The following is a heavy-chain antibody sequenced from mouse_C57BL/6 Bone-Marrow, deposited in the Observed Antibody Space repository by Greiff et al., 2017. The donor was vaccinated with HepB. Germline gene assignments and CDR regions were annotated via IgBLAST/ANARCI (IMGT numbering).Heavy chain of an antibody. CDR1: GYTFTDYE. CDR2: IDPETGGT. CDR3: QIYYYGSSYPAGFAY. J-gene: IGHJ3*01. D-gene: IGHD1-1*01. V-gene: IGHV1-15*01. Sequence: QVQLQQSGAELVRPGASVTLSCKASGYTFTDYEMHWVKQTPVHGLEWIGAIDPETGGTAYNQKFKGKAILTADKSSSTAYMELRSLTSEDSAVYYCQIYYYGSSYPAGFAYWGQGTLVTVSA.